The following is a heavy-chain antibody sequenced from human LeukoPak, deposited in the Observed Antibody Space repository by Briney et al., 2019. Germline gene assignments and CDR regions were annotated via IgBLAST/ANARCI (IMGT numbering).Heavy chain of an antibody. Sequence: SETLSLTCTVSGGSISRSSSYWGWIRQPPGKGLEWIGSIYYSGSTYYNPSLRSRVTMSVDKSTNQFSLKLASVTAADTAVYYCARGGSYVYFDYWGQGTLVTVTS. D-gene: IGHD3-16*01. CDR2: IYYSGST. CDR1: GGSISRSSSY. CDR3: ARGGSYVYFDY. J-gene: IGHJ4*02. V-gene: IGHV4-39*07.